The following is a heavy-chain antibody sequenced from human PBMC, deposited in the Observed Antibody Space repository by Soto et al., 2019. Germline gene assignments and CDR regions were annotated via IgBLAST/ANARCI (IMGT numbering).Heavy chain of an antibody. CDR2: IYDSGST. D-gene: IGHD6-13*01. J-gene: IGHJ4*02. Sequence: SETLSLTSTVSGGSIRSYYWSWIRQPPGKGLEWIGYIYDSGSTNYNPSLKSRVTISVDTSKNQFSLKLSSVTAADTAVYYCARAYRSSWMHDAFAYWGQGTLVTVSS. CDR1: GGSIRSYY. V-gene: IGHV4-59*01. CDR3: ARAYRSSWMHDAFAY.